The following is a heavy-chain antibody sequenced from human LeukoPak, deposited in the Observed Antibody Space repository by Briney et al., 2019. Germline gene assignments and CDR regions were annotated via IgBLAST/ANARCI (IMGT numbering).Heavy chain of an antibody. CDR1: GGSFSGYY. J-gene: IGHJ4*02. D-gene: IGHD3-22*01. CDR2: INHSGST. Sequence: PSETLSLTCAVYGGSFSGYYWSWIRQPPGKGLEWIGEINHSGSTNYNPSLKSRVNISVDTSKNQFSLKLSSVTAADTAVYYCSMDSSGYYYTASDYWGQGTLVTVSS. V-gene: IGHV4-34*01. CDR3: SMDSSGYYYTASDY.